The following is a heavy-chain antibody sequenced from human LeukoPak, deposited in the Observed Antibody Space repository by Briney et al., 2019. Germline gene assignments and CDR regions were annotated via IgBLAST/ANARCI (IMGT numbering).Heavy chain of an antibody. CDR1: GGPISSGGYY. CDR2: IHYSGST. J-gene: IGHJ4*02. V-gene: IGHV4-31*03. D-gene: IGHD6-13*01. CDR3: ARDIGAAAGDY. Sequence: PSETLSLTCTVSGGPISSGGYYWSWIRQHPGKGLEWIGYIHYSGSTYYNPSLKSRVTISVDTSKNQFSLKLSSVTAADTAVYYCARDIGAAAGDYWGQGTLVTVSS.